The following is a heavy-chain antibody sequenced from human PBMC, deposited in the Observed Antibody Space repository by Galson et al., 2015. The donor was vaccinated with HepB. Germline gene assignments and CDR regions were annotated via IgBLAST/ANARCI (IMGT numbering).Heavy chain of an antibody. CDR3: ARDGGIAAAATGAFDI. J-gene: IGHJ3*02. Sequence: SVKVSCKASGGTFSSYTISWVRQAPGQGLEWMGRIIPILGIANYAQKFQGRVTITADKSTSTAYMELSCLRSEDTAVYYCARDGGIAAAATGAFDIWGQGTMVTVSS. CDR2: IIPILGIA. CDR1: GGTFSSYT. D-gene: IGHD6-13*01. V-gene: IGHV1-69*04.